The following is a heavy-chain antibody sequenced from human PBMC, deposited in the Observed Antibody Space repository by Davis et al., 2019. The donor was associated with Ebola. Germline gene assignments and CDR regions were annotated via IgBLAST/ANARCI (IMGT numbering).Heavy chain of an antibody. D-gene: IGHD6-13*01. Sequence: SETLSLTCAVYGGSFSGYYWSWIRQHPGKGLEWIGYIYYSGSTYYNPSLKSRVTISVDTSKNQFSLKLNSVTAADTAVYYCARGDWVSSSWQLDSWGQGTLVTVSS. CDR1: GGSFSGYY. J-gene: IGHJ4*02. CDR3: ARGDWVSSSWQLDS. CDR2: IYYSGST. V-gene: IGHV4-31*11.